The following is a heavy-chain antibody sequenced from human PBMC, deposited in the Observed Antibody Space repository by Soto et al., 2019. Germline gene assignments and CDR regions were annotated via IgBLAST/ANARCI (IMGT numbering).Heavy chain of an antibody. V-gene: IGHV1-2*04. CDR2: INPNSGGT. Sequence: GASVKVSCKASGYTFTGYYMHWVRQAPGQGLEWMGWINPNSGGTNYAQKFQGWVTMTRDTSISTAYMELRSLRSDDTAVYYCARPTGRAYGMDVWGQGTTVTVSS. J-gene: IGHJ6*02. CDR1: GYTFTGYY. CDR3: ARPTGRAYGMDV.